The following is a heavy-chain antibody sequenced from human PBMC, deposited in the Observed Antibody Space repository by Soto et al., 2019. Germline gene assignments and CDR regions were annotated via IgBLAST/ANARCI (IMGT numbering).Heavy chain of an antibody. CDR3: ARHNTRSIAVAGTFYEDHSYGMDV. V-gene: IGHV5-51*01. Sequence: GESLKISCKGSGYSFTSYWIGWVRQMPGKGLEWMGIIYPGDSDTRYSPSFQGQVTISADKSISTAYLQWSSLKASDTAMYYCARHNTRSIAVAGTFYEDHSYGMDVWGPGTTVTLSS. CDR1: GYSFTSYW. D-gene: IGHD6-19*01. J-gene: IGHJ6*02. CDR2: IYPGDSDT.